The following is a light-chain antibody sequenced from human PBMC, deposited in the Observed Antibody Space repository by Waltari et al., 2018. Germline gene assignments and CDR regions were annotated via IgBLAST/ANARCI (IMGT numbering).Light chain of an antibody. CDR3: NSYAGSYNLV. CDR1: STDVGGYNY. CDR2: DVN. V-gene: IGLV2-8*01. J-gene: IGLJ3*02. Sequence: QSALTQPPSASGSPGQSVTISCTGTSTDVGGYNYVSWYQQHPGKAPKPMIFDVNKRPSGVPDRFSGSKSGNTASLTVSGLQAEDEADYYCNSYAGSYNLVFGGGTKLTVL.